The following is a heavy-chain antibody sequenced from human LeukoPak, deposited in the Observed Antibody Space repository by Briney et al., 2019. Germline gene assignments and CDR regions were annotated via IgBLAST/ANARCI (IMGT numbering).Heavy chain of an antibody. V-gene: IGHV3-48*03. CDR2: ISGSGSTI. J-gene: IGHJ6*03. CDR1: GFTFSSYE. Sequence: GGSLRLSCAASGFTFSSYEMNWVRQAPGKGLERVSYISGSGSTIYYADSVKGRFTISRDNAKNSLYLQMNSLRAEDTAVYYCARAFQELPQLYYYYYMDAWGKGTTVTVSS. CDR3: ARAFQELPQLYYYYYMDA. D-gene: IGHD6-13*01.